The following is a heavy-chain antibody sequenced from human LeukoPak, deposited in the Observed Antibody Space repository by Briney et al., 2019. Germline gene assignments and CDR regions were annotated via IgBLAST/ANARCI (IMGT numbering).Heavy chain of an antibody. CDR1: GFTFSSYG. J-gene: IGHJ5*02. V-gene: IGHV3-30*02. CDR2: VRFDGNNK. Sequence: GGSLRLSCAASGFTFSSYGMHWVRQAPGKGLEWVAFVRFDGNNKYYADSVKGRFTISRDNSKNTLYLQMNSLRSEDTAVYYFDSLHSNSSGGDWFDPWGQGTLVTVSS. CDR3: DSLHSNSSGGDWFDP. D-gene: IGHD6-6*01.